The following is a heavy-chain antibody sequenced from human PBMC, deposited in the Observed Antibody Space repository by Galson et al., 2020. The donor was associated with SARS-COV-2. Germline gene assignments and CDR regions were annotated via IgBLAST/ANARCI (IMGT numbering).Heavy chain of an antibody. CDR2: IYYSGST. D-gene: IGHD6-19*01. CDR3: ARHIGRGSGWGGYYYYYYGMDV. J-gene: IGHJ6*02. Sequence: ETSETLSLTCTVSGGSLSSSSYYWGWIRQPPGKGLEWIGSIYYSGSTYYNPSTKSRVTISVDTSKNQFSLKLSSVTAADTAVYYFARHIGRGSGWGGYYYYYYGMDVWGQGTTVTVSS. V-gene: IGHV4-39*01. CDR1: GGSLSSSSYY.